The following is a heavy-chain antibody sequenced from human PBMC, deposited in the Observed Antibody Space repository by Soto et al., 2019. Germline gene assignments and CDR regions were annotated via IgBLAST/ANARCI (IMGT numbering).Heavy chain of an antibody. J-gene: IGHJ4*02. V-gene: IGHV3-23*01. Sequence: GXLRLSYAASGFXFSTYAVIWVRHAPAKGLEWVSAISDSGGSTYYADSVKGRFTISRDNSKNTLYLQMNSLRAEDTAVYYCAKRKPEVGAVSDYWGQGTLGTVSS. CDR3: AKRKPEVGAVSDY. CDR2: ISDSGGST. D-gene: IGHD1-26*01. CDR1: GFXFSTYA.